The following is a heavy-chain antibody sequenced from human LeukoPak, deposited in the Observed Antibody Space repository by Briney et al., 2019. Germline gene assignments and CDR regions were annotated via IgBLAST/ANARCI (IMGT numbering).Heavy chain of an antibody. J-gene: IGHJ4*02. CDR2: ISGSGGST. CDR1: GFTFSSYA. Sequence: GGSLRLSCVPSGFTFSSYAMSWVRQAPGKGLEWVSSISGSGGSTHYADSVKGRLTISRDKTKNTLYLQMNSLRAEDTAVYYCAKSSYYDTSGYYREYYFDYWGQGTLVTVSS. CDR3: AKSSYYDTSGYYREYYFDY. V-gene: IGHV3-23*01. D-gene: IGHD3-22*01.